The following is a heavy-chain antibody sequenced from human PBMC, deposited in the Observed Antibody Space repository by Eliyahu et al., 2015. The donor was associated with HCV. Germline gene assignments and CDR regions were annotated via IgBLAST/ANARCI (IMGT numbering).Heavy chain of an antibody. CDR2: IFYSGNT. CDR1: GASISRSNYY. V-gene: IGHV4-39*01. Sequence: QLQLQESGPGLVKPPETLSLTCTVXGASISRSNYYWGWIRQPPGKGLEWIGNIFYSGNTHYNAPLKSRASISVDTSKNQFSLSLSSVTAADTAVYFCATAYSGDYSFNIWGQGTMVTVSS. CDR3: ATAYSGDYSFNI. J-gene: IGHJ3*02. D-gene: IGHD4-17*01.